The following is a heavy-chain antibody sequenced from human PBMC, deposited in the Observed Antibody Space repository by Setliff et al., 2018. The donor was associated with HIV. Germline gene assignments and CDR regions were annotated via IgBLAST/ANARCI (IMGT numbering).Heavy chain of an antibody. CDR3: ARRNDYYYYMDV. CDR1: GYTFDKYY. CDR2: IYPDDSYT. V-gene: IGHV5-51*01. J-gene: IGHJ6*03. Sequence: PGESLKLSCQGSGYTFDKYYIAWVRQMPGKGLEWMGLIYPDDSYTTYSPAFEGHVTFSADKSNSTAYLQWRSLKASDTAMYYCARRNDYYYYMDVWGAGTTVTVSS.